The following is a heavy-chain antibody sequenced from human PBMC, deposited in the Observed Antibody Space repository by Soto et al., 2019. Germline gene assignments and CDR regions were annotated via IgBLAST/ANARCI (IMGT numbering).Heavy chain of an antibody. J-gene: IGHJ3*02. Sequence: GWSLRLSCAASGFTFSSYAMSWVRQAPVQGLEWVSAISGSGGSTYYADSVKGRFTISRDNSKNTLYLQMNSLRAEDTAVYYCAKDPHHSCTYAFDIWGQGTMVTVSS. V-gene: IGHV3-23*01. CDR2: ISGSGGST. CDR1: GFTFSSYA. CDR3: AKDPHHSCTYAFDI. D-gene: IGHD2-15*01.